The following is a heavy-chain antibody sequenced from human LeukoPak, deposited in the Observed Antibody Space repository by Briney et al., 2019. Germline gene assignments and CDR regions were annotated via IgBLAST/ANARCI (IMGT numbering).Heavy chain of an antibody. Sequence: PSETLSLTCAVYGGSFSGYYWSWIRQPPGKGLEWIGEINHSGSTNYNPSLKSRVTISVDTSKNQLSLKLSSVTAADTAVYYCATPGPYDSSGYLWGQGTLVTVSS. J-gene: IGHJ4*02. CDR3: ATPGPYDSSGYL. CDR2: INHSGST. V-gene: IGHV4-34*01. D-gene: IGHD3-22*01. CDR1: GGSFSGYY.